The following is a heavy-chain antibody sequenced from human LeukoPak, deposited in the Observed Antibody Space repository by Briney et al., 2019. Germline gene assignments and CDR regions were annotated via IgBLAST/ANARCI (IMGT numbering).Heavy chain of an antibody. V-gene: IGHV4-38-2*02. Sequence: SETLSLTCSVSGYSISSGYYWGWIRQPPGKGLEWIGSIYYSGSTYYNPSLKSRVTISVDTSKNQFSLKLSSVTAADTAVYYCARQRSGYFFYWGQGTLVTVSS. D-gene: IGHD3-3*01. CDR2: IYYSGST. J-gene: IGHJ4*02. CDR1: GYSISSGYY. CDR3: ARQRSGYFFY.